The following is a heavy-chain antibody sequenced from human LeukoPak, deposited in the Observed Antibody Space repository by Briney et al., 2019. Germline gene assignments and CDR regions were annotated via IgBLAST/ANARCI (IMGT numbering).Heavy chain of an antibody. D-gene: IGHD3/OR15-3a*01. CDR3: ARQTGSGLFILP. V-gene: IGHV4-39*01. Sequence: PSETLSLTCNVSGGPINSNIYYWAWVRQPPGKGLEWIGSIYYSGNTYYNASLKSQVSISIDTSKNQFSLRLTSVTAADTAVYYCARQTGSGLFILPGGQGTLVTASS. CDR1: GGPINSNIYY. J-gene: IGHJ4*02. CDR2: IYYSGNT.